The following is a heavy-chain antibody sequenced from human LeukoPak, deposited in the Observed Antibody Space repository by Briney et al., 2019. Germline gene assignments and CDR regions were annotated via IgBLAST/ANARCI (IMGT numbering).Heavy chain of an antibody. D-gene: IGHD3-10*01. CDR2: IYSGAST. CDR1: GFTFSTYS. J-gene: IGHJ6*03. Sequence: GGSLRLSCAASGFTFSTYSMNWVRQAPGKGLEWVSVIYSGASTYYADSVKGRFTISRDNSKNTPYLQMNSLRAEDTAVYYCARAGLWFGERDYMDVWGKGTTVTISS. CDR3: ARAGLWFGERDYMDV. V-gene: IGHV3-53*01.